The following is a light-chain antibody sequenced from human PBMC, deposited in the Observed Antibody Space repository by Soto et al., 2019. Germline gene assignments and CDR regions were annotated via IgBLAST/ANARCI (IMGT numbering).Light chain of an antibody. J-gene: IGLJ2*01. CDR1: SSNVGGYNY. CDR3: SSYAGSNTLLV. CDR2: DVT. Sequence: QSVLTQPASVSGSPGQSITISCTGTSSNVGGYNYVSWYQQHPGKAPKLIIYDVTNRPSGVSNRFSGSKSANTASLTISGLQAEDEADYYCSSYAGSNTLLVFGGATKLTVL. V-gene: IGLV2-14*01.